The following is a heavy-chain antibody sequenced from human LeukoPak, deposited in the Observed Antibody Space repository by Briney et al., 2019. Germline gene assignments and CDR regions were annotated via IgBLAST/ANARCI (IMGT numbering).Heavy chain of an antibody. D-gene: IGHD3-10*01. J-gene: IGHJ4*02. V-gene: IGHV3-23*01. CDR3: AKDRGYGSGSYSGMYYFDY. Sequence: PGGSLRLSCAGSGFTCSSYAMSWVRQAPGKGLEWVSTISGSSVATYYADSVKGRFTISRDRSKNTLALQMNSLRAEDTAVYYCAKDRGYGSGSYSGMYYFDYWGQGTLVTVSS. CDR2: ISGSSVAT. CDR1: GFTCSSYA.